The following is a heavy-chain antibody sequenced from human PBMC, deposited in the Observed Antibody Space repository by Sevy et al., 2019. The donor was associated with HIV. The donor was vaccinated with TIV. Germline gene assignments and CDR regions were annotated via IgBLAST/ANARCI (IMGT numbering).Heavy chain of an antibody. D-gene: IGHD1-26*01. CDR2: INPNSGGT. J-gene: IGHJ4*02. V-gene: IGHV1-2*02. CDR1: GYTFTGYY. Sequence: ASVKVSCKASGYTFTGYYRHWVRQAPGQGLEWMGWINPNSGGTNYAQKFQGRVTMTRDTSISTAYMELSRLRSDDTAVYYCARWEPGGSNFDYWGQGTLVTVSS. CDR3: ARWEPGGSNFDY.